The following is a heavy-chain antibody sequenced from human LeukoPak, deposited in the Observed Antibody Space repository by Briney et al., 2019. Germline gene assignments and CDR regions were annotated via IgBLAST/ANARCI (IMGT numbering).Heavy chain of an antibody. J-gene: IGHJ4*02. V-gene: IGHV3-30*18. CDR3: AKDRPTYDILTGFYDY. D-gene: IGHD3-9*01. Sequence: QPGGSLRLSCAASGFTFSSYGMHWVRQAPGKGLEWVAVISYDGSNKYYADSVKGRFTISRDNSKNTLYLQMNSLRAEDTAVYYCAKDRPTYDILTGFYDYWGQGTLVTVSS. CDR1: GFTFSSYG. CDR2: ISYDGSNK.